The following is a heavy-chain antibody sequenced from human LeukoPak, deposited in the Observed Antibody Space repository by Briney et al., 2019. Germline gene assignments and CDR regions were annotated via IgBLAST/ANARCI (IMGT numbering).Heavy chain of an antibody. CDR3: ARPTDYYDSSGYYY. D-gene: IGHD3-22*01. Sequence: PGGSLRLSCAASGFTFSSYEMNWVRQAPGKGLEWGSYISSSGSTIYYAGSVKGRFTISRDNAKNSLYLQMNSLRAEDTAVYYCARPTDYYDSSGYYYWGQGTLVTVSS. CDR2: ISSSGSTI. CDR1: GFTFSSYE. V-gene: IGHV3-48*03. J-gene: IGHJ4*02.